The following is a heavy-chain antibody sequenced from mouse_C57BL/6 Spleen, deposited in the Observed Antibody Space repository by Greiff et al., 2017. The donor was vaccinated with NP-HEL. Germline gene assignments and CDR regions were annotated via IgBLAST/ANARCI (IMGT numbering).Heavy chain of an antibody. CDR1: GFNIKDYY. CDR2: IDPGDGET. D-gene: IGHD1-1*01. Sequence: EVQLQQSGAELVKPGASVKLSCTASGFNIKDYYMHWVKQRTEQGLEWIGRIDPGDGETKYAPKFQGQATITADKSSNTAYLQLSSLTSEDTAVYYCASLYGSHPAWFAYWGQGTLVTVSA. V-gene: IGHV14-2*01. CDR3: ASLYGSHPAWFAY. J-gene: IGHJ3*01.